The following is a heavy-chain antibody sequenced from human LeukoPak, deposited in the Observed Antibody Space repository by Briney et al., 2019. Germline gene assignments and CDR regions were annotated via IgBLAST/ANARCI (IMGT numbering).Heavy chain of an antibody. D-gene: IGHD1-26*01. CDR1: GFTFSSYS. J-gene: IGHJ4*02. CDR2: ISSSSSTI. Sequence: PGGSLRLSCAASGFTFSSYSMTWVRQAPGKGLEWVSYISSSSSTIYYADSVKGRFTISRDDSKNTLYLQMNSLRAEDTAVYYCAKDSPVATRWGQGALVTVSS. V-gene: IGHV3-48*01. CDR3: AKDSPVATR.